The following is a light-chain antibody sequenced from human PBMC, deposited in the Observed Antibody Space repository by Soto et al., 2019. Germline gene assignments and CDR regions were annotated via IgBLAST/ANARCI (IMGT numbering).Light chain of an antibody. CDR2: NND. J-gene: IGLJ1*01. Sequence: QSVLTQPPSASGTPGQRVTISCSGSSSNIGSNTVNWYQQLPGTAPKLLIYNNDERPSGVPDRFSGSKSGTSASLAISGLQSEDEAEYYCATWDDSLTGYVFGTGTKVTVL. CDR3: ATWDDSLTGYV. CDR1: SSNIGSNT. V-gene: IGLV1-44*01.